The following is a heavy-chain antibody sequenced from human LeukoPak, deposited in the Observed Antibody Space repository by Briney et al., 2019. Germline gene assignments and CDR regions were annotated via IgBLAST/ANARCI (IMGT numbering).Heavy chain of an antibody. V-gene: IGHV3-30*04. J-gene: IGHJ4*02. CDR3: ARAASSSWHNFDY. Sequence: PGGSLRLSCAASGFNFRDDAMHWVRQAPGKGLEWVAVISYDASQKYYVDFVQGRFTISRDNSKNTLSLQMNSLRAGGTAVYYCARAASSSWHNFDYWGQGTLVTVSS. CDR1: GFNFRDDA. D-gene: IGHD6-13*01. CDR2: ISYDASQK.